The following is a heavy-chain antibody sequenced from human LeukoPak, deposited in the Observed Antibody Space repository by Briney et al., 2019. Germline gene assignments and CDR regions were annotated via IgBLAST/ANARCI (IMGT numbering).Heavy chain of an antibody. D-gene: IGHD1-26*01. CDR3: ARDHLYSRSWGEYFQH. CDR1: GFTFSDYY. CDR2: ISGSSSYK. Sequence: GGSLSLSCTASGFTFSDYYMSWIRQAQGKGLEWVSYISGSSSYKNYADSVKGRFTISRDNAKKSLFLQMNSLRGEDTAVYYCARDHLYSRSWGEYFQHWGQGTLVTVSS. V-gene: IGHV3-11*05. J-gene: IGHJ1*01.